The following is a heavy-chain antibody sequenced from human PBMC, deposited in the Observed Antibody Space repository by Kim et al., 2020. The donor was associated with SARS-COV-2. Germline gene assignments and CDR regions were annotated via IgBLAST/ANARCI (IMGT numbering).Heavy chain of an antibody. D-gene: IGHD3-22*01. CDR2: ISGSGGST. CDR3: AKTGVTMIVVVPNWFDP. J-gene: IGHJ5*02. CDR1: GFTFSSYA. Sequence: GGSLRLSCAASGFTFSSYAMSWVRQAPGKGLEWVSAISGSGGSTYYADSVKGRFTISRDNSKNTRYLQMNSLRAEDTAVYYCAKTGVTMIVVVPNWFDPWGQGTLVTVSS. V-gene: IGHV3-23*01.